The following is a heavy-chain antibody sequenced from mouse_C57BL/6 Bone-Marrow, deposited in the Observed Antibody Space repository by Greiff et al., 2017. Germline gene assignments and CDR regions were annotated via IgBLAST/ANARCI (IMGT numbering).Heavy chain of an antibody. CDR1: GYAFSSSW. V-gene: IGHV1-82*01. D-gene: IGHD1-1*01. CDR2: IYPGDGDT. Sequence: QVQLQQSGPELVKPGASVKISCKASGYAFSSSWMNWVKQRPGKGLEWIGRIYPGDGDTNYNGKFKGKATLTADKSSSTAYMQLSSLTSEDSAVYFCVGDYYYGFYAMDYWGQGTSVTVSS. CDR3: VGDYYYGFYAMDY. J-gene: IGHJ4*01.